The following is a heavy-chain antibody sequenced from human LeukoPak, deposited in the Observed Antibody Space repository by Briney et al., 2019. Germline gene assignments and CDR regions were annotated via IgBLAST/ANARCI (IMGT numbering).Heavy chain of an antibody. CDR3: ARRDGVIHAFDI. V-gene: IGHV4-39*07. CDR1: GGSISSSNYY. J-gene: IGHJ3*02. D-gene: IGHD5-24*01. CDR2: IYHSGST. Sequence: SETLSLTCTVSGGSISSSNYYWGWIRQPPGKGPEWIGSIYHSGSTYYHPSLKTRATISVDTSKNQFFLRLSSVTAADTAVFYCARRDGVIHAFDIWGQGTMVTVSS.